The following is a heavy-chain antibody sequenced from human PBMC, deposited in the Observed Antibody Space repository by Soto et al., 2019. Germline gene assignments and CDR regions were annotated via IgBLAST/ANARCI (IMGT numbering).Heavy chain of an antibody. CDR3: ARLLIDSSGYEYYFDY. V-gene: IGHV4-39*01. D-gene: IGHD3-22*01. J-gene: IGHJ4*02. CDR2: IYYSGST. CDR1: GGSISSSSYY. Sequence: SSETLSLTCTVSGGSISSSSYYWGWIRQPPGKGLEWIGSIYYSGSTYYNPSLKSRVTISVDTSKNQFSLKLSSVTAADAAVYYCARLLIDSSGYEYYFDYWGQGTLVTVSS.